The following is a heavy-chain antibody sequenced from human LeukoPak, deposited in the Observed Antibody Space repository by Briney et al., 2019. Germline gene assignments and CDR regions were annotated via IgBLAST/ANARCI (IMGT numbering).Heavy chain of an antibody. CDR1: GGSISSYY. Sequence: SETLSLTCTVSGGSISSYYRSWIRQPPGKGLEWIGYIYTSGSTNYNPSLKSRVTISVDTSKNQFSLKLSSVTAADTAVYYCARRPGGYYPYFDYWGQGTLVTVSS. D-gene: IGHD3-22*01. CDR2: IYTSGST. V-gene: IGHV4-4*09. J-gene: IGHJ4*02. CDR3: ARRPGGYYPYFDY.